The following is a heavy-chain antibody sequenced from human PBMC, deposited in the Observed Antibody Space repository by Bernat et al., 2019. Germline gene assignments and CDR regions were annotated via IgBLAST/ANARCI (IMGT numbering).Heavy chain of an antibody. D-gene: IGHD2-15*01. J-gene: IGHJ4*02. Sequence: EVQLVESGGGLVQPGGSLRLSCAASGFTFSSYELNWVRQAPGKGLEWISYISSSGSAIYYADSVKGRFTISRDNAKNSLYPQMNNLRAEDTAVYYCAREGSFDDFDYWGQGTLVTVSS. CDR2: ISSSGSAI. V-gene: IGHV3-48*03. CDR1: GFTFSSYE. CDR3: AREGSFDDFDY.